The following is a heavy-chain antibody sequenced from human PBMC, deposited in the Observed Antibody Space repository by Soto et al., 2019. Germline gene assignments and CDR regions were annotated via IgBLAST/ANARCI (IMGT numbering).Heavy chain of an antibody. Sequence: QLVQSGTEVKKPGASVKVSCKSSGKTFINYAFSWVRQAPGEGLEYMGMVAAYDGGTWYTQKFRGRVSMTTETTATSAYMELRRRRFDDTAVYYCVANHGAASSPRDWGQGTLVIVSS. V-gene: IGHV1-18*01. CDR3: VANHGAASSPRD. J-gene: IGHJ4*02. D-gene: IGHD1-26*01. CDR2: VAAYDGGT. CDR1: GKTFINYA.